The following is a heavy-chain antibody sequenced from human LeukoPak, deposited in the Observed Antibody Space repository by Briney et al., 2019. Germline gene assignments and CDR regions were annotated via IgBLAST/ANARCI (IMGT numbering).Heavy chain of an antibody. CDR2: IWYDGGNK. V-gene: IGHV3-33*01. CDR1: GFTFSSYG. CDR3: ARVYRPMIVVVPLGD. Sequence: GGSLRLSCAASGFTFSSYGMHWVRQAPGKGLEWVAVIWYDGGNKYYADSVKGRFTISRDNSKNTLYLQMNSLRAEDTAVYYCARVYRPMIVVVPLGDWGQGTLVTVSS. D-gene: IGHD3-22*01. J-gene: IGHJ4*02.